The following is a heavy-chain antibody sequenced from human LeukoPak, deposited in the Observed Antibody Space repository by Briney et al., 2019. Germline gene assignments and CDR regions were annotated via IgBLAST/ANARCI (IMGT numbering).Heavy chain of an antibody. CDR3: AKGVTYYYDSSGYYVDY. J-gene: IGHJ4*02. Sequence: PGGSLRLSCAASGFTLSSYAMSWVRQAPGKGLEWVSAISGSGGSTYYADSVKGRFTISRDNSKNTLYLQMNSLRAEDTAVYYCAKGVTYYYDSSGYYVDYWGQGTLVTVSS. CDR1: GFTLSSYA. D-gene: IGHD3-22*01. CDR2: ISGSGGST. V-gene: IGHV3-23*01.